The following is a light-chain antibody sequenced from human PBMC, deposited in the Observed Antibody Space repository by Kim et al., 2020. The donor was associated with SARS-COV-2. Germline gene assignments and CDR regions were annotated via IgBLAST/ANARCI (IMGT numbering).Light chain of an antibody. J-gene: IGKJ4*01. Sequence: DIQMTQSPSSLSASVGDRVTITCRASQRITTYLNWYQQKPGKAPKLLIYAASSLQSGVPSRFSGSGPGTDFTLTISSLQIEDFATYYCQESYSTPFTFGGGTKVDIK. CDR1: QRITTY. CDR3: QESYSTPFT. CDR2: AAS. V-gene: IGKV1-39*01.